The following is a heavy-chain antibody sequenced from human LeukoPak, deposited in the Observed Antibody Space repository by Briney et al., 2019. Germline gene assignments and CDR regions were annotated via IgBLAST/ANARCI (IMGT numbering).Heavy chain of an antibody. CDR2: IYYSGST. D-gene: IGHD6-13*01. J-gene: IGHJ5*02. Sequence: SSETLSLTCTVSGGSISSYYWSWIRQPPGKGLEWIGYIYYSGSTNYNPSLKSRVTMSVDTSKNQFSLKLSSVTAADTAVYYCAGDYGYSSSWYWFDPWGQGTLVTVSS. V-gene: IGHV4-59*12. CDR3: AGDYGYSSSWYWFDP. CDR1: GGSISSYY.